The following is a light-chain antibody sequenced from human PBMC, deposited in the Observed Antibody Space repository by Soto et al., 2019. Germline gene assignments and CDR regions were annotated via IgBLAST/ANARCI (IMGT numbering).Light chain of an antibody. CDR2: DAS. V-gene: IGKV1-33*01. Sequence: IHITESASSLSASVGDRVIITCQASQNINNYLNWYQQKPGRAPKLLIYDASNLEAGVPSRFRGSGSGTDFTFTISRLQTEDIATYYCQQYENLPTFGQGTRLEIK. CDR1: QNINNY. CDR3: QQYENLPT. J-gene: IGKJ5*01.